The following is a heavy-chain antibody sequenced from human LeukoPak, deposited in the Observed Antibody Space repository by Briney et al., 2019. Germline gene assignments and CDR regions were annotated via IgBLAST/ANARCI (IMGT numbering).Heavy chain of an antibody. V-gene: IGHV3-23*01. CDR2: ISVSGGST. Sequence: GGSLRLSCAASGFTFNNYAMNWVRQAPGKGLEWVSAISVSGGSTYYADSEKGRFTISRDNSKNTVSLQINSLRADDTAVYYCAKDDGYRYDNGGWFDYRGQGALVTVSS. J-gene: IGHJ4*02. D-gene: IGHD5-12*01. CDR3: AKDDGYRYDNGGWFDY. CDR1: GFTFNNYA.